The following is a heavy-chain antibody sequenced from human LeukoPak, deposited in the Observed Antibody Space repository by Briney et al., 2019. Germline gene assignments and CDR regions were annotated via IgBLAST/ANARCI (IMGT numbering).Heavy chain of an antibody. Sequence: PGGSLRLSCAASGFTFRSHGMNWVRQAPGKGLEWVSGISPSGDILYYADSVKGQFTISRDNSKNTVYLQMNSLRAEDTALYYCAKDFHDYGDYYFDYWGQGTLVTVSS. CDR1: GFTFRSHG. J-gene: IGHJ4*02. D-gene: IGHD4-17*01. CDR3: AKDFHDYGDYYFDY. CDR2: ISPSGDIL. V-gene: IGHV3-23*01.